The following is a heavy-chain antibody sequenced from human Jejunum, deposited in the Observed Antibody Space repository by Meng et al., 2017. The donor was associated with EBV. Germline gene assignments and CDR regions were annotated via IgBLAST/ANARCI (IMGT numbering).Heavy chain of an antibody. CDR1: AYTFAGYY. D-gene: IGHD3-16*01. CDR3: AREGLVGDLRYFDL. J-gene: IGHJ2*01. CDR2: INPNSGGA. Sequence: QGQRVQSGGEVKKPGASVKVSCKASAYTFAGYYMHWVRQAPGQGLEWMGRINPNSGGANYAQKFQGRVTMTRDTSISTAYMELSRLRSDDTAVYYCAREGLVGDLRYFDLWGRGTLVTVSS. V-gene: IGHV1-2*06.